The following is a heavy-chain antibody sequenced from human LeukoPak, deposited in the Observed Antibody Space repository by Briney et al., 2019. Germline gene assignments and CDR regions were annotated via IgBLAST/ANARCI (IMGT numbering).Heavy chain of an antibody. D-gene: IGHD1-26*01. CDR2: IYYSGST. CDR3: ARHESGSWGILYYFDY. Sequence: SETLSLTCTVSGGSISSGDYYWSWIRQPPGKGLEWIGYIYYSGSTYYNPSLKSRVTISVDTSKNQFSLKLSSVTAADTAVYYCARHESGSWGILYYFDYWGQGTLVTVSS. J-gene: IGHJ4*02. V-gene: IGHV4-30-4*08. CDR1: GGSISSGDYY.